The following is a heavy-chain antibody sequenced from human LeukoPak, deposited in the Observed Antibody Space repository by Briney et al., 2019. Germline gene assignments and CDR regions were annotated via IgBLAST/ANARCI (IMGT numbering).Heavy chain of an antibody. CDR2: IKQDGSEK. V-gene: IGHV3-7*01. CDR3: AREDTAMGYFDY. CDR1: GFTFSSYR. D-gene: IGHD5-18*01. J-gene: IGHJ4*02. Sequence: GGSLRLSCAASGFTFSSYRMSWVRQAPGKGLEWVANIKQDGSEKYYVDSVKGRFTISRDNAKNSLYLQMNSLRAQDTVVYYCAREDTAMGYFDYWGQGTLVTVSS.